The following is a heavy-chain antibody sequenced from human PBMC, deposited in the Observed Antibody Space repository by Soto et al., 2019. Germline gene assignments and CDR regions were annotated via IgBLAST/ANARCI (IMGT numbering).Heavy chain of an antibody. CDR2: IIPILGIA. D-gene: IGHD6-13*01. V-gene: IGHV1-69*02. J-gene: IGHJ4*02. CDR3: AKSPAATTGIAAAGTNY. CDR1: GGTFSSYT. Sequence: QVQLVQSGAEVKKPGSSVKVSCKASGGTFSSYTISWVRQAPGQGLEWMGRIIPILGIANYAQKFQGRVTITADKSTRTAYMELSSLRSEDTAVYYCAKSPAATTGIAAAGTNYWGQGTLVTVSS.